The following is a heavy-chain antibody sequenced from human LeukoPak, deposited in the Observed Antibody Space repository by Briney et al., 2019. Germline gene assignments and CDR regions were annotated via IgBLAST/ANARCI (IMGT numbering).Heavy chain of an antibody. CDR3: ARGERTVTTEFDY. V-gene: IGHV4-30-4*01. D-gene: IGHD4-17*01. Sequence: PSQTLSLTCTVSGGSISSGDYYWSWIRQPPGTGLEWIGYIYYSGSTYYNPSLKSRVTISVDTSKNQFSLKLSSVTAADTAVYYCARGERTVTTEFDYWGQGTLVTVSS. J-gene: IGHJ4*02. CDR2: IYYSGST. CDR1: GGSISSGDYY.